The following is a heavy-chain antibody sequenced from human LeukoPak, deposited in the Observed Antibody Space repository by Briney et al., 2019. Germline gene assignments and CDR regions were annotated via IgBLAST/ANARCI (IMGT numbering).Heavy chain of an antibody. Sequence: GGSLTLSCAASGFTFSSSGMHWVRQAPGKGLQWVAVISYDGCNKYYTNSVKGRFTVSRDNSKNTVYLQMNSLRAEDTAVYYCAKGQPGGTQLPSWAPYYFDYWGRGPLVIVS. CDR2: ISYDGCNK. J-gene: IGHJ4*02. CDR1: GFTFSSSG. D-gene: IGHD5-18*01. V-gene: IGHV3-30*18. CDR3: AKGQPGGTQLPSWAPYYFDY.